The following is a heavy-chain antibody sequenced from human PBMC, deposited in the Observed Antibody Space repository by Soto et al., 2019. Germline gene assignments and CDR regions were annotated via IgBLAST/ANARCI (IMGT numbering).Heavy chain of an antibody. J-gene: IGHJ3*02. Sequence: QLQLQESGPGLVKPSETLSLTCTVSGGSISSSSYYWGWIRQPPGKGLGWIGSIYYSGSTYYNPSLKSRVTISVDTSKNQFSLKLSSVTAADTAVYYCAHTGNWNDFFDIWGQGTMVTVSS. CDR3: AHTGNWNDFFDI. V-gene: IGHV4-39*01. D-gene: IGHD1-1*01. CDR2: IYYSGST. CDR1: GGSISSSSYY.